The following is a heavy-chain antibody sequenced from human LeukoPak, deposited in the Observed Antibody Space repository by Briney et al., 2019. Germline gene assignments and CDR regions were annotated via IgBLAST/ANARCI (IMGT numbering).Heavy chain of an antibody. Sequence: ASVKVSCKASGYTFTSYDINWVRQATGQGLEWMGWMNPNSGNTGYAQKFQGRVTMTRNTSISTAYMELSSLRSEDTAVYYCARGKAGNTIFRVVITSYYYYYMDVWGKGTTVTVSS. J-gene: IGHJ6*03. CDR2: MNPNSGNT. V-gene: IGHV1-8*01. CDR3: ARGKAGNTIFRVVITSYYYYYMDV. CDR1: GYTFTSYD. D-gene: IGHD3-3*01.